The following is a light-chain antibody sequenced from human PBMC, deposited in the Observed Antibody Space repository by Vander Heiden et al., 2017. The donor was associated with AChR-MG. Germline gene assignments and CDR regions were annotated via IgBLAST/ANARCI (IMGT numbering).Light chain of an antibody. J-gene: IGLJ1*01. Sequence: QSALTQHASVSGSPGQSNTISCTGTSSDVGCYNYVAWYQQHPGKAPKLMIYDVSYRHSGVSNRFSGSKSGNTASLTISGLQAEDEADYYYSSYTSSSTKVFGTGTKVTVL. CDR1: SSDVGCYNY. CDR3: SSYTSSSTKV. CDR2: DVS. V-gene: IGLV2-14*01.